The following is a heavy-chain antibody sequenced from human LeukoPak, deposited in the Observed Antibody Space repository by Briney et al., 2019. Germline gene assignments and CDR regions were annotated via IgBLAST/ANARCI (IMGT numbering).Heavy chain of an antibody. CDR1: GGSFSGYY. CDR2: INHSEST. D-gene: IGHD5-18*01. V-gene: IGHV4-34*01. CDR3: ARGLTPHVDTAMVTFDY. Sequence: SETLSLTCAVYGGSFSGYYWSWIRQPPGKGLEWIGEINHSESTNYNPSLKSRVTISVDTSKNQFSLKLSSVTAADTAVYYCARGLTPHVDTAMVTFDYWGQGTLVTVSS. J-gene: IGHJ4*02.